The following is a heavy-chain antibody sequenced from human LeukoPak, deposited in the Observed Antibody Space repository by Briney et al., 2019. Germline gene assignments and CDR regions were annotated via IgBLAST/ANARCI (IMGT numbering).Heavy chain of an antibody. CDR3: ARDTMTVFDC. V-gene: IGHV3-30*02. CDR1: GFTFSSYG. Sequence: PGGSLRLSCAASGFTFSSYGMHWVRQAPGKGLEWVAFIRYDGSNKYYADSVKGRFTISRDNSKNTVYLQMNSLRAEDTAIFYCARDTMTVFDCWGQGTLVTVSS. D-gene: IGHD2-21*02. CDR2: IRYDGSNK. J-gene: IGHJ4*02.